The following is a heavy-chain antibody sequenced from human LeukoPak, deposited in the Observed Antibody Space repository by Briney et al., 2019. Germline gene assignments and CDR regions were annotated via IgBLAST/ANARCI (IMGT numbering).Heavy chain of an antibody. Sequence: GGSLRLSCAASGFSFSSYWMHWVRQAPGKGLVWVSRIKSDGKTNYADSVKGRFTISRDNAKNTVSLQMNSLRAEDTGVYYCARAPSEIGGYYPEYFRHWGQGTLVAVSS. CDR3: ARAPSEIGGYYPEYFRH. CDR1: GFSFSSYW. D-gene: IGHD3-22*01. CDR2: IKSDGKT. J-gene: IGHJ1*01. V-gene: IGHV3-74*01.